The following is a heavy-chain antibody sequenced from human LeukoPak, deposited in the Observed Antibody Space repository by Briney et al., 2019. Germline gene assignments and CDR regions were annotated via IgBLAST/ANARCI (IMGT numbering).Heavy chain of an antibody. CDR1: AYTFTNFR. Sequence: ASVTVSCMTSAYTFTNFRIHWVRQAPGHGFEWMGWIGPSNHYTEYAHKLQDRLTLTTDTSTTTAHMELRSLRSDDTAVYYCARYNWNYVVAGGHAFDIWGQGTMVTVSS. CDR2: IGPSNHYT. CDR3: ARYNWNYVVAGGHAFDI. D-gene: IGHD1-7*01. V-gene: IGHV1-18*01. J-gene: IGHJ3*02.